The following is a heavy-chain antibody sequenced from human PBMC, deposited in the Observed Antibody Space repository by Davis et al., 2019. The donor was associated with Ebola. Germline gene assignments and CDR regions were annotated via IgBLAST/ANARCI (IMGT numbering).Heavy chain of an antibody. D-gene: IGHD6-19*01. Sequence: GGSLRLSCAASGFTFSNAWMSWVRQAPGKGLEWVGRIKTKTDGGTTDLAAPVKGRFTISRANSKNTLYLQMNSLRVEDTAVYYCAKGGSGWPSDYSHGMGVWGKGTTVTVSS. J-gene: IGHJ6*04. CDR2: IKTKTDGGTT. V-gene: IGHV3-15*01. CDR1: GFTFSNAW. CDR3: AKGGSGWPSDYSHGMGV.